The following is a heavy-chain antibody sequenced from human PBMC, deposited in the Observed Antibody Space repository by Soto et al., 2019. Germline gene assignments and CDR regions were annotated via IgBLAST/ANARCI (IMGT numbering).Heavy chain of an antibody. CDR1: GFSFDDYA. J-gene: IGHJ6*02. D-gene: IGHD2-8*02. V-gene: IGHV3-9*01. CDR2: ISWKSSSI. Sequence: VQLVESGGGLVQPGRSLRLSCVASGFSFDDYAMHWVRQAPGKGLEWVSGISWKSSSIGYADSVKGRFTISRDNAQKSLHLQMNSLRVDDTALYYCAKSTGGTANGLDVWGQGTTVTVSS. CDR3: AKSTGGTANGLDV.